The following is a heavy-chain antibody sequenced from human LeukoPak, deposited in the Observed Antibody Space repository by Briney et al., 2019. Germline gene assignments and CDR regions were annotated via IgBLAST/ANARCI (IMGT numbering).Heavy chain of an antibody. D-gene: IGHD3-22*01. CDR3: ARDREKGWAITMIVKAPKAAFDI. J-gene: IGHJ3*02. CDR2: IYHSGST. V-gene: IGHV4-39*07. Sequence: KPSETLSLTCTVSGGPISSSSYYWGWIRQPPGKGLEWIGSIYHSGSTYYNPSLKSRVTLSVDTSKNQFSLKLSSVTAADTAVYYCARDREKGWAITMIVKAPKAAFDIWGQGTMVTVSS. CDR1: GGPISSSSYY.